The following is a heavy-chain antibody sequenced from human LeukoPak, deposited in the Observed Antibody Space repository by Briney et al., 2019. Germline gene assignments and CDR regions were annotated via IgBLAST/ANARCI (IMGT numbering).Heavy chain of an antibody. J-gene: IGHJ6*03. CDR2: ISGSGGST. D-gene: IGHD6-13*01. Sequence: GGSLRLSCAASGFTFSSYAMSWVRQAPGKGLEWVSAISGSGGSTYYADSVKGRFTISRDNAKNSLYLQMNSLRAEDTAVYYCARAGYSSSWHKNGYYYMDVWGKGTTVTVSS. CDR3: ARAGYSSSWHKNGYYYMDV. CDR1: GFTFSSYA. V-gene: IGHV3-23*01.